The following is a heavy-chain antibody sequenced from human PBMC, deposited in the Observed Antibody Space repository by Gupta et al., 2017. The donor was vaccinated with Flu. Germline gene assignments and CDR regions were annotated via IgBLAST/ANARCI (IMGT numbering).Heavy chain of an antibody. Sequence: EVQLVESGGGLVQPGGSLRLSCAASGFTFSSYSMNWVRQAPGKGLEWVSYISSSSSTIYDADSVKGRFTISRDNAKNSLYLQMKSLRDEDTAVYYCARSTTVDFDYWGQGTLVTVSS. CDR2: ISSSSSTI. CDR3: ARSTTVDFDY. CDR1: GFTFSSYS. V-gene: IGHV3-48*02. J-gene: IGHJ4*02. D-gene: IGHD4-17*01.